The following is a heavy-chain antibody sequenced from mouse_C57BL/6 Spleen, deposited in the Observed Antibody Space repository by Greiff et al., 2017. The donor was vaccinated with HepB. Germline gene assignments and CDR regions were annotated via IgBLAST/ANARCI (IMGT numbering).Heavy chain of an antibody. D-gene: IGHD2-1*01. Sequence: VQLQQSGAELVRPGASVKLSCKASGYTFTDYYINWVKQRPGQGLEWIARIYPGSGNTYYNEKFKGKATLTAEKSSSTAYMQLSSLTSEDSAVYFCANYGNYEFAYWGQGTLVTVSA. CDR3: ANYGNYEFAY. CDR2: IYPGSGNT. V-gene: IGHV1-76*01. CDR1: GYTFTDYY. J-gene: IGHJ3*01.